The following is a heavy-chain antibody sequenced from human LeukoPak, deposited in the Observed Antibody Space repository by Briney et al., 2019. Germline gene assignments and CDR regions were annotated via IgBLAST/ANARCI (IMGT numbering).Heavy chain of an antibody. Sequence: PGGSLRPPCAASGCPFSSYAMSWVRQAPGKGLEGVSAISGSGGSTSFVDSMKDPFTIFRNPSTNTPYMQTNSPRAADTAIYYRAKEYYGDYTQSGDSWGQGTLVTGS. V-gene: IGHV3-23*01. CDR2: ISGSGGST. CDR1: GCPFSSYA. CDR3: AKEYYGDYTQSGDS. D-gene: IGHD4-17*01. J-gene: IGHJ4*02.